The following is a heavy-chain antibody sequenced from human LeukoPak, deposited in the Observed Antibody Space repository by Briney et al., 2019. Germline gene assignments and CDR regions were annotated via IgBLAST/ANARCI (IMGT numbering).Heavy chain of an antibody. CDR3: ARDHRWSLVVPAAMNWFDP. Sequence: ASVKVSCKASGYTFTSYGISWVRQAPGQGLEWMGWMNPNSGNTGYAQKFQSRVTMTRNTSISTAYMELSSLRSEDTAVYYCARDHRWSLVVPAAMNWFDPWGQGTLVTVSS. V-gene: IGHV1-8*02. CDR1: GYTFTSYG. CDR2: MNPNSGNT. D-gene: IGHD2-2*01. J-gene: IGHJ5*02.